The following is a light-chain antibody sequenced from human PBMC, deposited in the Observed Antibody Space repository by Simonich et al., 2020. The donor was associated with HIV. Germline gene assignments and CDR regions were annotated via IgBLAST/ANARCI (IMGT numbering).Light chain of an antibody. CDR2: DVS. CDR1: SSDVGGYKS. CDR3: SSYTSSSTLV. J-gene: IGLJ3*02. Sequence: QSALTQPASVSGSPGQSITLSCTGTSSDVGGYKSVSCYQQHPGKAPTLMIYDVSNRPSGVSNRFSGSKAGNTASLTISGLQAEDEADYYCSSYTSSSTLVFGGGTKLTVL. V-gene: IGLV2-14*03.